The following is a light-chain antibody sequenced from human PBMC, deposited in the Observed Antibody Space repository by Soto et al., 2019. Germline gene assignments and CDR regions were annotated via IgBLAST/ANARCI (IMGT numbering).Light chain of an antibody. CDR3: KQRTNCRLT. J-gene: IGKJ4*01. Sequence: EIVLTQSPATLSLSPGERATLSCSASQSVNSHLTRYQQKPGQAPRLLIYDASNRAAGIPARFSGSGSGTDFTLNISSLPPGDFAVYFCKQRTNCRLTFGGGTKVEIK. CDR2: DAS. CDR1: QSVNSH. V-gene: IGKV3-11*01.